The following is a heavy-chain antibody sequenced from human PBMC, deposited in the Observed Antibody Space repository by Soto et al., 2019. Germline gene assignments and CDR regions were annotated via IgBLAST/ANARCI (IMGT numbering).Heavy chain of an antibody. CDR2: ISSGSSTI. Sequence: EVQLVESGGGLVQPGGSLRLSCAASGFTFSTYSMNWVRQAPGKGLEWVSYISSGSSTIYYADSVKGRFTNSRDNAKNSLDLQMNSLRDEDTAVYYCARGKYSYGTDYWGQGTLVTVSS. V-gene: IGHV3-48*02. CDR3: ARGKYSYGTDY. J-gene: IGHJ4*02. CDR1: GFTFSTYS. D-gene: IGHD5-18*01.